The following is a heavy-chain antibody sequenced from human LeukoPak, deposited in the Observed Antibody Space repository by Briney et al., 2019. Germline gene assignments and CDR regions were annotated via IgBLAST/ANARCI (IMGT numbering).Heavy chain of an antibody. J-gene: IGHJ4*02. CDR3: AKCMSSTGVCLNFDY. CDR2: IGSDSAT. V-gene: IGHV3-23*01. Sequence: GGSLRLSCAASGFTFFNYAMSWVRQAPGQGLQWVSGIGSDSATVYTDSVKGRFTISRDNSKNTVYLHIDSLGAEDTAVYYCAKCMSSTGVCLNFDYWGQGILVAVST. D-gene: IGHD2-21*02. CDR1: GFTFFNYA.